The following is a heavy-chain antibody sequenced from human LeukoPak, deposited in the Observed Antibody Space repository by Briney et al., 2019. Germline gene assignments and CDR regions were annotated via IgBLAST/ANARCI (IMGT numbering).Heavy chain of an antibody. J-gene: IGHJ4*02. CDR1: GFTFNTFS. V-gene: IGHV3-30*04. Sequence: GGSLRLSCAASGFTFNTFSMHWVRQAPGKGLEWVALISYDGSNKNYADSVEGRFTISRDNSKNTLYLQMNSLRVEDTAVYYCGRGELPAAVDSWGQGTLVTVSS. CDR2: ISYDGSNK. CDR3: GRGELPAAVDS. D-gene: IGHD2-2*01.